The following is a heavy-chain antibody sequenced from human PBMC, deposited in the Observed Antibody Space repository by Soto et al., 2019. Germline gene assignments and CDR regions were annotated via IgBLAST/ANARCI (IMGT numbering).Heavy chain of an antibody. CDR2: INPSGGST. J-gene: IGHJ4*02. CDR1: GYTFTSYY. Sequence: QVQLVQSGAEVKKPGASVKVSCKASGYTFTSYYMHWVRQAPGQGLELMGIINPSGGSTSYAQKFQGRVTMTRDTSTSTVYMELSSLRSEDTAVYYCARQTGTIFGVAARYFDYWGQGTLVTVSS. V-gene: IGHV1-46*01. D-gene: IGHD3-3*01. CDR3: ARQTGTIFGVAARYFDY.